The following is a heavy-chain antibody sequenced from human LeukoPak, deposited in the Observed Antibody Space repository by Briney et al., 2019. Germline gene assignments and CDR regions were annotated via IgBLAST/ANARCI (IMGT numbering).Heavy chain of an antibody. J-gene: IGHJ5*02. CDR2: IQQNGIEK. CDR3: ARDRDGKDL. CDR1: VFTFRDFW. Sequence: PVGSLRLSCAASVFTFRDFWMSAVREAPGEGLEWVANIQQNGIEKYSVEGRFTITRDNVNSLLYLRINSLRADDTAMCYCARDRDGKDLWGQGTLVTVSS. D-gene: IGHD1-1*01. V-gene: IGHV3-7*03.